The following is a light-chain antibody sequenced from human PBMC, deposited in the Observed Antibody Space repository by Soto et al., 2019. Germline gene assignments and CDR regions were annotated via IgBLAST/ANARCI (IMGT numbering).Light chain of an antibody. Sequence: QSALTQPASVSGSPGQSITISCTGTSSDVGGYNYVSWYQQYPGKAPKLVIYEVINRPSGVSNRFSGSKSGNTASLTISGLPAEDDAAYYCSSSANNNPLVFGTGTKLTVL. CDR1: SSDVGGYNY. CDR2: EVI. CDR3: SSSANNNPLV. V-gene: IGLV2-14*01. J-gene: IGLJ1*01.